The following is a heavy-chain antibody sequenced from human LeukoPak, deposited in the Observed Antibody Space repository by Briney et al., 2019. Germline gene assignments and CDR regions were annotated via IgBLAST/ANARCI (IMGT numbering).Heavy chain of an antibody. CDR3: ARQIAVAGTVGWFDP. J-gene: IGHJ5*02. V-gene: IGHV5-51*01. D-gene: IGHD6-19*01. CDR1: GHSFTSYW. Sequence: GESLKISCKGSGHSFTSYWIGWVRQMPGKGLEWMGIIYPGDSDTRYSPSFQGQFTISADKSISTAYLQWSSLKASDTAMYYCARQIAVAGTVGWFDPWGQGTLVTVSS. CDR2: IYPGDSDT.